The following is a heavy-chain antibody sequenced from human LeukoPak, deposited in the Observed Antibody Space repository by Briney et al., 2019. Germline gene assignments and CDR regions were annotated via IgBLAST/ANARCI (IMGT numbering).Heavy chain of an antibody. Sequence: QPGRSLRLSCAASGFTFSSYGMHWVRQAPGKGLEWVAVIWYDGSNKYYADSVKGRFTISRDNSKNTLYLQINSLRAEDTAVYYCARMDSSGNYYDNIDYWGQGTLVTVSS. V-gene: IGHV3-33*01. D-gene: IGHD3-22*01. J-gene: IGHJ4*02. CDR2: IWYDGSNK. CDR3: ARMDSSGNYYDNIDY. CDR1: GFTFSSYG.